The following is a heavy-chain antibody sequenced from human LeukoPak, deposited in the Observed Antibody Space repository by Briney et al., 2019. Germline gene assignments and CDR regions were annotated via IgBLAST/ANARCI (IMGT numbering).Heavy chain of an antibody. CDR1: GGSISSYY. D-gene: IGHD1-26*01. CDR2: IYYSGST. Sequence: SETLSLACTVSGGSISSYYWSWIRQPPGKGLEWIGYIYYSGSTNYNPSLKSRVTISVDTSKNQFSLKLSSVTAADTAVYYCARVGARGNIWGQGTMVTVSS. CDR3: ARVGARGNI. J-gene: IGHJ3*02. V-gene: IGHV4-59*12.